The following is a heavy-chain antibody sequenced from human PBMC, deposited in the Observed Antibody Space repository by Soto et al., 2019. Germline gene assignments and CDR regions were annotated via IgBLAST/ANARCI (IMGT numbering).Heavy chain of an antibody. CDR2: IRSKANSYAT. V-gene: IGHV3-73*01. Sequence: PGGSLRLSCAASGFTFSGSAMHWVRQASGKGLEWVGRIRSKANSYATAYAASVKGRFTISRDDSKNTAYLQMNSLKTEDTAVYYCTRLGPEEWLLNPYYYYGMDVWGQGTTVTVSS. J-gene: IGHJ6*02. CDR3: TRLGPEEWLLNPYYYYGMDV. D-gene: IGHD3-3*01. CDR1: GFTFSGSA.